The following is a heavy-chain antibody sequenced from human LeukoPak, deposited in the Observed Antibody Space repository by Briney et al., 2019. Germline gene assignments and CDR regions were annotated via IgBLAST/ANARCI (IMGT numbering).Heavy chain of an antibody. CDR1: GFTFSSYG. D-gene: IGHD1-7*01. CDR3: AKGKELKVADFDY. V-gene: IGHV3-30*18. J-gene: IGHJ4*02. Sequence: PGRSLRLSCAASGFTFSSYGMHWVRQAPGKGLEWVAVISYDGSNKYYADSVKGRFTISRDNSKNTLYLQVNSLRAEDTAVYYCAKGKELKVADFDYWGQGTLVTVSS. CDR2: ISYDGSNK.